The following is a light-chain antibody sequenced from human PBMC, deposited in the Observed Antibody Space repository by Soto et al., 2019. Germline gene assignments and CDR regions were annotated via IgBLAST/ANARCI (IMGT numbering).Light chain of an antibody. Sequence: DIVLTQSPGTLSLSPGERATLSCRASQSVSSSYLAWYQQKPGQAPRLLIYDASSRATGTPDRFSGSGSGTDFALTISRQEPEDFAVYYCQQYGSSPYTFGQGTRLEIK. J-gene: IGKJ2*01. CDR2: DAS. V-gene: IGKV3-20*01. CDR3: QQYGSSPYT. CDR1: QSVSSSY.